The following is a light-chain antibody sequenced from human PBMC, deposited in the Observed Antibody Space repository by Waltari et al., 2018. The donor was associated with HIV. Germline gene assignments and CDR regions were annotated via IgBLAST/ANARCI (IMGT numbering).Light chain of an antibody. CDR3: QSYDSNLSGL. V-gene: IGLV1-40*01. Sequence: QSELTQPPSVSAAPGQRVTISCTGSRSNIGAGYAVHWYQQVPGRAPKVVIYGNSNRPSGVPDRFSGSKSGSSASLVITGLQSEDEADYYCQSYDSNLSGLFGGGTKVTVL. CDR2: GNS. J-gene: IGLJ2*01. CDR1: RSNIGAGYA.